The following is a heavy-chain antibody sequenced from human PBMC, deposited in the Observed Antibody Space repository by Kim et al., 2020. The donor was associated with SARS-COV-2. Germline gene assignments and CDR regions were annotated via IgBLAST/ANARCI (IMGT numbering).Heavy chain of an antibody. Sequence: YAQKCQGRVTITADKSTSTAYMELSSLRSEDTAVYYCAREAVAVAGTLDYWGQGTLVTVSS. V-gene: IGHV1-69*04. D-gene: IGHD6-19*01. J-gene: IGHJ4*02. CDR3: AREAVAVAGTLDY.